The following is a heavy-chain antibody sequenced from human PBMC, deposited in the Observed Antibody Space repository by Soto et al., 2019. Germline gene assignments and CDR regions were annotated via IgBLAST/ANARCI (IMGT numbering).Heavy chain of an antibody. CDR3: ARNRIRVWFGELSYFDP. D-gene: IGHD3-10*01. Sequence: SETLSLTCAVYGGSFSGYYWSWIRQPPGKGLEWIGGINHSGSTNYNPSLKSRVTISVDTSKNQFSLKLSSVTAADTAVYYCARNRIRVWFGELSYFDPWGQGTLVTVSS. V-gene: IGHV4-34*01. CDR2: INHSGST. CDR1: GGSFSGYY. J-gene: IGHJ5*02.